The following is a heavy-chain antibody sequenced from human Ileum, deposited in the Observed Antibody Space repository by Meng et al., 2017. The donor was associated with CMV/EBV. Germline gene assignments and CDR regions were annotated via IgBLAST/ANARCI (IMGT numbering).Heavy chain of an antibody. CDR2: LNTDGSDS. V-gene: IGHV3-74*01. CDR3: ARGLVGAVGFGDS. CDR1: GFTFSSHW. J-gene: IGHJ4*02. Sequence: GESLKISCSASGFTFSSHWIHWVRQRPGKWLLWVSCLNTDGSDSAYADSVKGRFTISRDNAKNTLYLQMSSLTADDTAVYYCARGLVGAVGFGDSWGQGTLVTSPQ. D-gene: IGHD1-26*01.